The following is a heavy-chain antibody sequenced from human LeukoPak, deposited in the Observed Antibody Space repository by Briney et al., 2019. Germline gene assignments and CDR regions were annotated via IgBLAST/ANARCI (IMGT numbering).Heavy chain of an antibody. V-gene: IGHV3-7*01. CDR2: IKQDGSEK. CDR3: ARMYYYGSGSYLPYGMDV. Sequence: GGSLRLSYAASGFTFSSYWMSWVRQAPGKGLEWVANIKQDGSEKYYVDSVKGRFTISRDNAKNSLYLQMNSLRAEDTAVYYCARMYYYGSGSYLPYGMDVWGQGTTVTVSS. D-gene: IGHD3-10*01. J-gene: IGHJ6*02. CDR1: GFTFSSYW.